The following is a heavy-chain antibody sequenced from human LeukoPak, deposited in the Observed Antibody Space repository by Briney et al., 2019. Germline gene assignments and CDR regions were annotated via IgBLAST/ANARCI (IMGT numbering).Heavy chain of an antibody. D-gene: IGHD3-3*01. CDR3: AKDLHMYYDFWSGERFNDY. Sequence: GGSLRLSYAASGFTFSSYAMSWVRQAPGKGREWVSAISGSGGSTYYADSVKGPFTISRDNSKNTLYLQINSLRAEDTAVYYCAKDLHMYYDFWSGERFNDYWGQGTLVTVSS. J-gene: IGHJ4*02. CDR1: GFTFSSYA. CDR2: ISGSGGST. V-gene: IGHV3-23*01.